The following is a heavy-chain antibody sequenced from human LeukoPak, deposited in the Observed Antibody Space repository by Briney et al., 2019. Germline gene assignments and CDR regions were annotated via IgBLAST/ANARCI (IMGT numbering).Heavy chain of an antibody. Sequence: GASVKVSCKASGGTFSSYAISWVRQAPGQGLEWMGGIIPIFGTANYAQKFQGRVTITTDESTSTAYMELSSLRSEDTAVYYCAREHTSRKSKNTERGQYNWFDPWGQGTLVTVSS. J-gene: IGHJ5*02. CDR1: GGTFSSYA. V-gene: IGHV1-69*05. CDR2: IIPIFGTA. D-gene: IGHD1-1*01. CDR3: AREHTSRKSKNTERGQYNWFDP.